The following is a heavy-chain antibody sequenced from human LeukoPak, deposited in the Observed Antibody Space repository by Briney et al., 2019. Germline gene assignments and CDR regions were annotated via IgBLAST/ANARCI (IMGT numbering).Heavy chain of an antibody. D-gene: IGHD3-22*01. J-gene: IGHJ5*02. V-gene: IGHV3-23*01. CDR1: GFTFSSYG. CDR2: ISGSGGST. Sequence: GGTLRLSCAASGFTFSSYGMSWVRQAPGKGLEWVSAISGSGGSTYYADSVKGRFTISRDNSKNTLYLQMNSLRAEDTAVYYCAKETYDSSGYNWFDPWGQGTLVTVSS. CDR3: AKETYDSSGYNWFDP.